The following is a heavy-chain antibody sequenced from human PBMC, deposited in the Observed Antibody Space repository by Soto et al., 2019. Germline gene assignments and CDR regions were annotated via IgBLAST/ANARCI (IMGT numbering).Heavy chain of an antibody. J-gene: IGHJ4*02. CDR3: AMNRYRFDY. D-gene: IGHD3-16*02. CDR2: ILYDGSNK. V-gene: IGHV3-30*03. CDR1: GFTFSHYG. Sequence: GGSLRLSCAASGFTFSHYGMHWVRQAPGKGLEWVAVILYDGSNKYYADSVKGRFTISRDDSKNTLYLQMNSLRPEDTAVYYCAMNRYRFDYWGQGTLVTVSS.